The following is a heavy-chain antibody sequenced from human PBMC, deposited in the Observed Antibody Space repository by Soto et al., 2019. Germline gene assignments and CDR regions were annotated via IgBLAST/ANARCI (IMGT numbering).Heavy chain of an antibody. CDR1: GFTFRIYA. CDR2: ISVTGKST. Sequence: GSLRLSCEVSGFTFRIYALSWVRQAPGKGLEWVAGISVTGKSTFYADFVDGRFTISRDNSKNTLALHMSNLRVEDTATYYCVRARDRASFFHYWGPGPPVTVSS. D-gene: IGHD6-6*01. V-gene: IGHV3-23*01. CDR3: VRARDRASFFHY. J-gene: IGHJ4*02.